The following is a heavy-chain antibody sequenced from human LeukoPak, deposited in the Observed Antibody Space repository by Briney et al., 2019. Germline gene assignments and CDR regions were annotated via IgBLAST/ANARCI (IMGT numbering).Heavy chain of an antibody. V-gene: IGHV3-74*01. Sequence: GGSLRLSCAASGFTFSSYWMHWVRQAPGKGLVWVSRINSDGSSTSYADSVKGRFTISRDNAKNTLYLQMNSLRAEDTAAYYCARPRYQLLSVIDYWGQGTLVTVSS. CDR2: INSDGSST. CDR3: ARPRYQLLSVIDY. J-gene: IGHJ4*02. D-gene: IGHD2-2*01. CDR1: GFTFSSYW.